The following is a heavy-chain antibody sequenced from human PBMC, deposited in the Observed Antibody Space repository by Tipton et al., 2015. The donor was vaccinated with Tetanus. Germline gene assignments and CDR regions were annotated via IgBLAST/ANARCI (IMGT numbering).Heavy chain of an antibody. CDR2: INHSGST. CDR1: GGSFSGYY. CDR3: ARHLYCSGGSCCFWYYYYYGMDV. J-gene: IGHJ6*02. D-gene: IGHD2-15*01. V-gene: IGHV4-34*01. Sequence: TLSLTCAVYGGSFSGYYWSWIRQPPGKGLEWIGEINHSGSTNYNPSLKSRVTISVDTSKNQFSLKLSSVTAADTAVYYCARHLYCSGGSCCFWYYYYYGMDVWGQGTTVTVSS.